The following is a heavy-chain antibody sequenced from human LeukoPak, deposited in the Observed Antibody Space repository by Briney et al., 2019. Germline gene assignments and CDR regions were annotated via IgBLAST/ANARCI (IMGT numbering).Heavy chain of an antibody. CDR1: GGSFSGYY. V-gene: IGHV4-34*01. Sequence: KASETLSLTCAVYGGSFSGYYWSWIRQPPVKGLEWIGEINHSGSTNYNPSLKSRVTISVDTSKNQFSLKLSSVTAADTAVYYCARDSSGYYYWGQGTLVTVSS. CDR3: ARDSSGYYY. D-gene: IGHD3-22*01. J-gene: IGHJ4*02. CDR2: INHSGST.